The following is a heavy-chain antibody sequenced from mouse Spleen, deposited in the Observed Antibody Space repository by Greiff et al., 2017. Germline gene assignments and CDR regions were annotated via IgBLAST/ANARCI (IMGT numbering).Heavy chain of an antibody. CDR2: IYPGSGNT. J-gene: IGHJ2*01. V-gene: IGHV1-84*01. D-gene: IGHD1-1*01. CDR3: ARTRDYGSSPYYFDY. Sequence: QVQLQQSGPELVKPGASVKISCKASGYTFTDYYINWVKQKPGQGLEWIGWIYPGSGNTKYNEKFKGKATLTADKSSSTAYMQLSSLTSEDSAVYFCARTRDYGSSPYYFDYWGQGTTLTVSS. CDR1: GYTFTDYY.